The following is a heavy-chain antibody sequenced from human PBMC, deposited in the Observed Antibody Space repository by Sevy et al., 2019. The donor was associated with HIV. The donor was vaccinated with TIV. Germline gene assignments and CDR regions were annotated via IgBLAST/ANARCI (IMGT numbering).Heavy chain of an antibody. J-gene: IGHJ6*02. CDR1: GFTFSDYT. CDR3: AREGNHTHESVGPVVPAAIYYYYGMDV. CDR2: ISYDGSRT. D-gene: IGHD2-2*02. V-gene: IGHV3-30*04. Sequence: GGSLRLSCAASGFTFSDYTIHWVRQAPGKGLEWVSVISYDGSRTSYADSVKGRFTISRDNSKNTLFLQMNSLRAEDTAVYYCAREGNHTHESVGPVVPAAIYYYYGMDVWGQGTTVTVSS.